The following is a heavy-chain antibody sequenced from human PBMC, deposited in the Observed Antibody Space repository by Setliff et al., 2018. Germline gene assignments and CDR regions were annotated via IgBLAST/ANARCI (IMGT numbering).Heavy chain of an antibody. CDR2: IYPGDSDT. Sequence: PGESLKISCKGSGYTFTTNWIAWVRQMPGKGLEWMGIIYPGDSDTRYSPSFQGRVTISADKSISTAYLQWSSLKASDTAMYYCARVGPLTDDAFDIWGQGTMVTVSS. D-gene: IGHD1-26*01. J-gene: IGHJ3*02. CDR3: ARVGPLTDDAFDI. V-gene: IGHV5-51*01. CDR1: GYTFTTNW.